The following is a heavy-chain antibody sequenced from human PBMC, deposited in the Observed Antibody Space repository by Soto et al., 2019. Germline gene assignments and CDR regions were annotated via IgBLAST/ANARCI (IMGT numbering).Heavy chain of an antibody. V-gene: IGHV3-48*01. CDR3: ARDLSHYYYGMDV. Sequence: GGSLRLSCAVSGLTFSSYSMNWVRQAPGKGLEWVSYISSGGTTIYYADSVKGRFTISRDNAKNTLYLQMNSLRAEDTAVYYCARDLSHYYYGMDVWGQGTTVTVSS. CDR2: ISSGGTTI. J-gene: IGHJ6*02. CDR1: GLTFSSYS.